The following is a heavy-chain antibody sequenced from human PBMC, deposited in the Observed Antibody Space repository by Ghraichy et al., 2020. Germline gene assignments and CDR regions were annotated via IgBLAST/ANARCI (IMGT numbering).Heavy chain of an antibody. CDR1: NGSINGGASS. D-gene: IGHD1-20*01. CDR3: ARAHNWNDDRFDP. CDR2: IYHSGST. V-gene: IGHV4-30-2*01. J-gene: IGHJ5*02. Sequence: LRLSCDVSNGSINGGASSWTWIREPPGKGLEWIGYIYHSGSTYYSPSLKSRVTISVDRSRNQFFLKLNSVTAADTAVYFCARAHNWNDDRFDPWGPGIMVTVSS.